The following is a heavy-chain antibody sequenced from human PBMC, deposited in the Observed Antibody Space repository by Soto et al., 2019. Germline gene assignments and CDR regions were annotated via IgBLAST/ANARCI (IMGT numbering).Heavy chain of an antibody. V-gene: IGHV4-34*01. CDR1: GASLSGYS. J-gene: IGHJ4*02. CDR3: ARVGYCSTTSCYNFDF. Sequence: PSETLSLTCAVYGASLSGYSWSWIRQPPGKGLEWIGERNHSGSTNYSPSLKSRVTISVDTSRNQFSLKLSSVTAADTAVYYCARVGYCSTTSCYNFDFWGQGTPVTVSS. D-gene: IGHD2-2*01. CDR2: RNHSGST.